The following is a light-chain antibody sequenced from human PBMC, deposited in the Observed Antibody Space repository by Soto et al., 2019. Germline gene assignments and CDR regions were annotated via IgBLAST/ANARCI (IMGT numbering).Light chain of an antibody. CDR3: QQYNSHPLT. CDR1: QSISSW. CDR2: DAS. V-gene: IGKV1-5*01. Sequence: DIRMTQSPSTLSASVGDRVTITCRASQSISSWLAWYQQKPGKAPKLLIYDASSLESGVPSRFSGSGSGTEFTLTISSLQPDDFATYYCQQYNSHPLTFGGGTKVDIK. J-gene: IGKJ4*01.